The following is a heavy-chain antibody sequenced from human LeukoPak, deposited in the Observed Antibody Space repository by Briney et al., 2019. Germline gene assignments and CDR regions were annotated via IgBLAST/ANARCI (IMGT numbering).Heavy chain of an antibody. D-gene: IGHD5-18*01. CDR3: AKDYSYGYGTFDY. J-gene: IGHJ4*02. CDR1: GFTFSSYA. CDR2: ISGSGGST. V-gene: IGHV3-23*01. Sequence: GGSLRLSCAASGFTFSSYAMSWVRQAPGKGLEWVSAISGSGGSTYHADSVKGRFTISRDNSKNTLYLQMNSPRAEDTAVYYCAKDYSYGYGTFDYWGQGTLVTVSS.